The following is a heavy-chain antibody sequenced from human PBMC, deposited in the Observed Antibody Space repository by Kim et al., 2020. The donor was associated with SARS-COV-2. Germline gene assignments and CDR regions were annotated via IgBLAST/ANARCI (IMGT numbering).Heavy chain of an antibody. J-gene: IGHJ4*02. CDR2: IYSGGST. CDR3: ARGPIRYYFDY. CDR1: GFNVSSNY. V-gene: IGHV3-53*01. Sequence: GGSLRLSCAASGFNVSSNYMSWVRQAPGKGLEWVAVIYSGGSTHYAASVKGRFTISRDNSKNKLFLQMNSLRAEDTAVYYCARGPIRYYFDYWGQGTLVTVSS. D-gene: IGHD4-17*01.